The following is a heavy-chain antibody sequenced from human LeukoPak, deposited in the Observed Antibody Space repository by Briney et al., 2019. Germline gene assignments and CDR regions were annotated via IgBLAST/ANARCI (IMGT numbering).Heavy chain of an antibody. CDR3: ARDYDYVPDF. CDR2: IDASNGNT. D-gene: IGHD3-16*01. V-gene: IGHV1-18*01. J-gene: IGHJ4*02. CDR1: GYTFTSYG. Sequence: ASVKVSCKASGYTFTSYGISWVRQAPGQGLEWMGWIDASNGNTNYAQKVQGRVTITTDTSTTTAYMELRSLRFDDTAAYYCARDYDYVPDFWGQGTLVTVSS.